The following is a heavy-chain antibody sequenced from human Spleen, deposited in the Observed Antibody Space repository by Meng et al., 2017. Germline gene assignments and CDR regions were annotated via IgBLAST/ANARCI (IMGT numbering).Heavy chain of an antibody. J-gene: IGHJ4*02. CDR3: ARTREDIVVVPAAIFYFDY. V-gene: IGHV4-39*01. CDR1: CGSISTRGYY. Sequence: QPQLQESGPGLVKPSEALSLTFSVSCGSISTRGYYWGWIRHPPGKGLQWIGSIYYSGSTYYTPSLKSRVTISVDTSKNQFSLKLSSVTAADTAVYYCARTREDIVVVPAAIFYFDYWGQGTLVTVSS. D-gene: IGHD2-2*01. CDR2: IYYSGST.